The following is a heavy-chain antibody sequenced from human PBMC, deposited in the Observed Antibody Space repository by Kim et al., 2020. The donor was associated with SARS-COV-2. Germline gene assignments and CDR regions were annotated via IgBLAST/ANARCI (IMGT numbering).Heavy chain of an antibody. J-gene: IGHJ4*02. V-gene: IGHV3-23*01. CDR3: VKHFIAVAGVSLNY. Sequence: ADSVRDRCSVARDKSKNTRYLQMNRLRAEDTAVYYCVKHFIAVAGVSLNYWGQGTLVTVSS. D-gene: IGHD6-19*01.